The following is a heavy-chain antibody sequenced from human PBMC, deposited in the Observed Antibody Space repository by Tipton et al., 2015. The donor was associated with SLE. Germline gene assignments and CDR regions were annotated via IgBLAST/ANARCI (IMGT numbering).Heavy chain of an antibody. V-gene: IGHV5-51*01. CDR3: ARHELGSCSSISCSHMDV. D-gene: IGHD2-2*01. CDR2: IYLDDSYT. Sequence: VQLVQSGAEVKKPGESLEISCKGSGYSFTTYWIGWVRQMPGKGLEWMGIIYLDDSYTIYSPSFQGQVTISADKSISTAYLQWSSLKASDTAMYYCARHELGSCSSISCSHMDVWGKGTTVTVSS. J-gene: IGHJ6*03. CDR1: GYSFTTYW.